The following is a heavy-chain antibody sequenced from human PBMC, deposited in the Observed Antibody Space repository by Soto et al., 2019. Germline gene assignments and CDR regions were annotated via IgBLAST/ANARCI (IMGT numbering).Heavy chain of an antibody. CDR1: GFTFSGYW. CDR3: TRVSIFTA. CDR2: INSDGSIR. J-gene: IGHJ5*02. Sequence: EVQLVESGGGVVQPGGSLRLSCAGSGFTFSGYWMYWVRQTPGKGLVWVSRINSDGSIRNYADSVKGRFTISRDDAKNTLYLQMNSLRAEDTSLYYCTRVSIFTAWGQGTLVNVSS. V-gene: IGHV3-74*01.